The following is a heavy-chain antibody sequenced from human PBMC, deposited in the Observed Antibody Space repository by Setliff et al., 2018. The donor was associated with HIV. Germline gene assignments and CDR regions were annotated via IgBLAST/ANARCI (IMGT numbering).Heavy chain of an antibody. J-gene: IGHJ5*02. CDR2: IYYSGST. Sequence: KTSETLSLTCTVSGGSISSSSYYWGWIRQPPGKGLEWIGSIYYSGSTYYNPSLKSRVTISVDTSKNQFSLKLSSVTAADTAVYYCARHDCGGDCSINWFDPWGQGTLVTVSS. CDR1: GGSISSSSYY. V-gene: IGHV4-39*07. D-gene: IGHD2-21*02. CDR3: ARHDCGGDCSINWFDP.